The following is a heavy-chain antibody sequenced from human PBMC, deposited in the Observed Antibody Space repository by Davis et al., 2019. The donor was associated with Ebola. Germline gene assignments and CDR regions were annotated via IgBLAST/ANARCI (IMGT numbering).Heavy chain of an antibody. CDR1: GFTFSSYA. CDR3: ARVTTVVTGFDY. CDR2: ISYDGSNK. D-gene: IGHD4-23*01. V-gene: IGHV3-30-3*01. Sequence: PGGSLRLSCAASGFTFSSYAMHWVRQAPGKGLEWVAVISYDGSNKYYADSVKGRFTISRDNSKNTLYLQMNSLRAEDTAVYYCARVTTVVTGFDYWGQGTLVTVSS. J-gene: IGHJ4*02.